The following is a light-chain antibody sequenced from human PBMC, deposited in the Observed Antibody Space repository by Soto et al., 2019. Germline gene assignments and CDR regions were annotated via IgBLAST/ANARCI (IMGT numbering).Light chain of an antibody. J-gene: IGLJ1*01. CDR3: SSHGGNSPYV. V-gene: IGLV2-8*01. CDR1: TSDIGGYNY. Sequence: QSVLTQPPSASGSPGQSVAISCTGTTSDIGGYNYVSWYQQHPGKASKLMIYEVNKRPSGVPDRFSGSKSGNTASLTVSGLQAEDEADYYCSSHGGNSPYVFGTGTKLTVL. CDR2: EVN.